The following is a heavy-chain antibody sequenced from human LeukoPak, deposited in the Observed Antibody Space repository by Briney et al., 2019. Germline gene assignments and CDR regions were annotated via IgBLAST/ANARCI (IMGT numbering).Heavy chain of an antibody. J-gene: IGHJ4*02. V-gene: IGHV4-59*08. CDR3: ARLKGYASGWYPSYYFDY. CDR1: GASISSSY. Sequence: SETLSLTCTVSGASISSSYWSWIRQPPKKGLEWIGFIYYTGNTNYNPSLKSRVTMSLDTSKNQFSLRLSSVTAADTAVYYCARLKGYASGWYPSYYFDYWGQGTLVTVSS. CDR2: IYYTGNT. D-gene: IGHD6-19*01.